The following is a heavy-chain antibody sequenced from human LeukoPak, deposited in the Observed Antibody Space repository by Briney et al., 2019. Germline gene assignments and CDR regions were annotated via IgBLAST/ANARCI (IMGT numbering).Heavy chain of an antibody. CDR3: AKRPDDYGDYYYYYYMDV. V-gene: IGHV3-23*01. J-gene: IGHJ6*03. CDR2: ISGSGGST. CDR1: GFTFSSDA. Sequence: GGSLRLSCAASGFTFSSDAMSWVRQAPGKGLEWVSAISGSGGSTYYADSVKGRFTISRDNSKNALYLQMNSLRAEDTAVYYCAKRPDDYGDYYYYYYMDVWGKGTTVTVSS. D-gene: IGHD4-17*01.